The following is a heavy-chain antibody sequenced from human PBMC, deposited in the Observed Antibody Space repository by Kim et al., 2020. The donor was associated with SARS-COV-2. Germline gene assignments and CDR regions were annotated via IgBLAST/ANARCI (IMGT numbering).Heavy chain of an antibody. CDR2: ISSSSSTI. Sequence: GGSLRLSCAASGFTFSSYSMNWVRQAPGKGLEWVSYISSSSSTIYYADSVKGRFTISRDNAKNSLYLQMNSLRDEDTAVYYCAREDRSGWYDGRDDYWGQGTLVTVSS. CDR1: GFTFSSYS. D-gene: IGHD6-19*01. V-gene: IGHV3-48*02. CDR3: AREDRSGWYDGRDDY. J-gene: IGHJ4*02.